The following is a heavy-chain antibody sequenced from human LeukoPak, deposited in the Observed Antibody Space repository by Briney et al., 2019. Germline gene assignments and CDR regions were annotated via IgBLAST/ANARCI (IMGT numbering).Heavy chain of an antibody. CDR3: GRGTAGPRLAS. CDR2: TIDTRGT. D-gene: IGHD2-21*02. CDR1: AGSLSDYY. Sequence: RPSDTLSLTCAVYAGSLSDYYLSWVRHPPGKGLEWIGETIDTRGTIYHPSLERRVSILVDTSKNQFSLRLTSLAAADTAIYYCGRGTAGPRLASWGQGTLVAVSS. V-gene: IGHV4-34*01. J-gene: IGHJ4*02.